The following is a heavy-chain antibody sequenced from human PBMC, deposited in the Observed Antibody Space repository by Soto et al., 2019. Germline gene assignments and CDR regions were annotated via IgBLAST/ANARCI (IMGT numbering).Heavy chain of an antibody. CDR3: ASRERYGSGSYYIF. CDR1: GGSISSSSYY. Sequence: PSETLSLTCTVSGGSISSSSYYWGWIRQPPGKGLEWIGSIYYSGSTYYNPSLKSRVTISVDTSKNQFSLKLSSVTAADTAVYYCASRERYGSGSYYIFWGQGTLVTVSS. V-gene: IGHV4-39*01. D-gene: IGHD3-10*01. CDR2: IYYSGST. J-gene: IGHJ4*02.